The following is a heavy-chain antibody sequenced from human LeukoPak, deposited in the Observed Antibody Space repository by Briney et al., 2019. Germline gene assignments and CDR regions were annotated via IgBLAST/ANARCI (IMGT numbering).Heavy chain of an antibody. CDR1: GYTFTGYY. CDR2: INPNSGGT. J-gene: IGHJ4*02. V-gene: IGHV1-2*02. Sequence: ASVTVSCKASGYTFTGYYMHWVRQAPGQGLEWMGWINPNSGGTNYAQKFQGRVTMTRDTSISTAYMELSRLRSDDTAVYYCARDRGYDFWSGYYTPPFDYWGKGTLVTVSS. CDR3: ARDRGYDFWSGYYTPPFDY. D-gene: IGHD3-3*01.